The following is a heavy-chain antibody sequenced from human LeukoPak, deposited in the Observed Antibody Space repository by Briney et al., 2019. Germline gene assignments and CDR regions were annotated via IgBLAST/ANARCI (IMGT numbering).Heavy chain of an antibody. CDR3: APVLYGSGSLDY. CDR1: GYTFTGYY. J-gene: IGHJ4*02. D-gene: IGHD3-10*01. V-gene: IGHV1-2*02. Sequence: ASVKVSCKASGYTFTGYYMHWVRQAPGQGLEWMGWINPNSGGTNYAQKFQGRVTMTRDTSISTAYTELSRLRSDDTAVYYCAPVLYGSGSLDYWGQGTLVTVSS. CDR2: INPNSGGT.